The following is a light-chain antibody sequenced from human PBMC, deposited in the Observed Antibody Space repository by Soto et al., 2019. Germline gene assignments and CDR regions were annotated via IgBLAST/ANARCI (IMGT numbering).Light chain of an antibody. J-gene: IGKJ1*01. CDR3: QHYNNWPRT. CDR2: DAS. V-gene: IGKV3-15*01. Sequence: EVVLTQSPATLSVSPGEGVTLSCRASQSVSSDLSWYQQKPGQAPRLLIYDASTRATGIPARFSGSGSGTEFTLTISSLQSEDFAAYYCQHYNNWPRTFGQGTKVDNK. CDR1: QSVSSD.